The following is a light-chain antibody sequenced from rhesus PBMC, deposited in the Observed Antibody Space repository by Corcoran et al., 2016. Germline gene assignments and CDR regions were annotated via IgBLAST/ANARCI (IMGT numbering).Light chain of an antibody. J-gene: IGKJ4*01. CDR1: QSISSW. V-gene: IGKV1-22*01. Sequence: DIQMTQSPSSLSASLGDTVTITCRASQSISSWLDWYQQKPGKAHKLLIYKASSLKSGVPSRFSGSGAGTDFTRTISSLQPEDFAAYYCLHYSSTPLTFGGGTKVELK. CDR2: KAS. CDR3: LHYSSTPLT.